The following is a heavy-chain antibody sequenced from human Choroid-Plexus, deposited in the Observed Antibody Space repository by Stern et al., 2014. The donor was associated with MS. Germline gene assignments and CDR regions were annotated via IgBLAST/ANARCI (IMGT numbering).Heavy chain of an antibody. CDR3: AKDRQYLTYFFDH. J-gene: IGHJ5*02. CDR2: VSYDGSNE. CDR1: GFTFGSCA. V-gene: IGHV3-30*18. Sequence: VQLEESGGGVVQPGRPLSLSCVASGFTFGSCAMHWVRQAPGTGLAREAGVSYDGSNEYYADSVKGRFTISRDKSQNTLYMQMSSLRPEDTAVYYCAKDRQYLTYFFDHWGQGSLVTVSS. D-gene: IGHD2/OR15-2a*01.